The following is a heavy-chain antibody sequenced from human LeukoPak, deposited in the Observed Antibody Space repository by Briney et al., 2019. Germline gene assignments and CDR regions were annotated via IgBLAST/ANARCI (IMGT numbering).Heavy chain of an antibody. D-gene: IGHD4-17*01. CDR3: AREDDRSFGAYDC. Sequence: ASVKVSCKASNYTFSDYDVTWVRQAPGQGLEWMGWVSNYTGNADYAPKFQGRVSMTTDTSTRTAYMELRSLRPDDTDVYFCAREDDRSFGAYDCWGQGTMVTVS. V-gene: IGHV1-18*01. CDR1: NYTFSDYD. CDR2: VSNYTGNA. J-gene: IGHJ4*02.